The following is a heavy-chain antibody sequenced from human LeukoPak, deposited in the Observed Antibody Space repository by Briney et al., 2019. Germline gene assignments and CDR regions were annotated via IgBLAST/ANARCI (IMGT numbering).Heavy chain of an antibody. CDR3: ARDLDCSSTSCYHDAFDI. CDR1: GFTFSSYG. Sequence: GGSLRLSCAASGFTFSSYGMHWVRQAPGKGLEWVAVIWYDGSNKYYADSVKGRFTISRENSKNTLYLQMNSLRAENTAVYYCARDLDCSSTSCYHDAFDIWGQGTMVTVSS. J-gene: IGHJ3*02. V-gene: IGHV3-33*01. CDR2: IWYDGSNK. D-gene: IGHD2-2*01.